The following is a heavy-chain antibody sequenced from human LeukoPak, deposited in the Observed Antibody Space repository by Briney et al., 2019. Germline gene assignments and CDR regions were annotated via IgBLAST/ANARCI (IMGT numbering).Heavy chain of an antibody. V-gene: IGHV4-34*01. CDR3: ARQGYSSGWCPGY. CDR1: GGSFSGYY. Sequence: PSETLSLTCAVYGGSFSGYYWSWIRQPPGKGLEWIGEINHSGSTNYNPSLKGRVTISVDTSKNQFSLKLSSVTAADTAVYYCARQGYSSGWCPGYWGQGTLVTVSS. D-gene: IGHD6-19*01. J-gene: IGHJ4*02. CDR2: INHSGST.